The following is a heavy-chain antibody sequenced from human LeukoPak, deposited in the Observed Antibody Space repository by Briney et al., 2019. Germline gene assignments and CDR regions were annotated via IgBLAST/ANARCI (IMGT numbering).Heavy chain of an antibody. CDR3: ARARGDYYDSSGYYSAFDY. D-gene: IGHD3-22*01. Sequence: SETLSLTCAVYGGLFSGYYWSWIRQPTGKGLVWIGEINHSGSANYNPSLKSRVTISVDMSKNQFSLKLSSVTAADTAVYYCARARGDYYDSSGYYSAFDYWGQGTLVTVSS. J-gene: IGHJ4*02. V-gene: IGHV4-34*01. CDR2: INHSGSA. CDR1: GGLFSGYY.